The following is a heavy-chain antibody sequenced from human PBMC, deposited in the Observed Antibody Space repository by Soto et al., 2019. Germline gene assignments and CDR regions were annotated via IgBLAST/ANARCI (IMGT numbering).Heavy chain of an antibody. CDR3: ASDYLRHSSDQYFDL. J-gene: IGHJ2*01. D-gene: IGHD6-6*01. V-gene: IGHV3-7*03. CDR1: GFTFSSYW. Sequence: EVQLVESGGGLVQPGGSLRLSCAASGFTFSSYWMSWVRQAPGKGLEWVANIKQDGSEKYYVDSVKGRSTISRDNAKNSLYLQMNSLRAEDTAVYYFASDYLRHSSDQYFDLWGRGTLVTVSS. CDR2: IKQDGSEK.